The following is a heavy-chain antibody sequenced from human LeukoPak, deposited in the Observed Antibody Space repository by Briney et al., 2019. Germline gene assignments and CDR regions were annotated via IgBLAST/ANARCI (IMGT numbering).Heavy chain of an antibody. V-gene: IGHV3-23*01. CDR1: GFTFSTYV. J-gene: IGHJ4*02. CDR2: ISGSGDNT. Sequence: GGSLRLSCAASGFTFSTYVMSWVRQAPGKGLEWVSGISGSGDNTYYADSVKDRFTVSRDSSKNTLYLQMNSLRAEDTAIYYCAKGSGYDTDFDYWGQGTLVTVSS. D-gene: IGHD3-9*01. CDR3: AKGSGYDTDFDY.